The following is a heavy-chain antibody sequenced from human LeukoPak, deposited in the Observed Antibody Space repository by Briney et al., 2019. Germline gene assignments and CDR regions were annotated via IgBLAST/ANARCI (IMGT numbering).Heavy chain of an antibody. Sequence: PGGSLRFSCAVSGFTVSSNYMSWVRQAPGKGLEWVSVIYNGGSTYYADSVKGRFTLSRDNSKNTLYLQMNSLRVEDTAVYYCARVTSPYYFDFWGQGTLATVSS. CDR1: GFTVSSNY. CDR2: IYNGGST. CDR3: ARVTSPYYFDF. V-gene: IGHV3-53*01. J-gene: IGHJ4*02. D-gene: IGHD1-1*01.